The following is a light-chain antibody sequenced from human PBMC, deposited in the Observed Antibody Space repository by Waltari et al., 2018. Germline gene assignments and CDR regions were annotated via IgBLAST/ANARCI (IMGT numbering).Light chain of an antibody. Sequence: SLAHSGGNTYLNSFQQRPGQSPRRLIYLFTNPDSGVPARVGGSGSGHDFTLKISRVEAEDVGVYFYMQATHGPWTFGQGTKVEIK. J-gene: IGKJ1*01. CDR3: MQATHGPWT. CDR2: LFT. V-gene: IGKV2-30*02. CDR1: SLAHSGGNTY.